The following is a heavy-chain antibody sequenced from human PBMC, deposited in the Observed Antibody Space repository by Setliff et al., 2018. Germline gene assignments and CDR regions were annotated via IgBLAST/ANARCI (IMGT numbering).Heavy chain of an antibody. V-gene: IGHV4-34*10. CDR1: GGTFSYYH. CDR3: ARHSGRYYVPGTFDS. Sequence: SETLSLTCAASGGTFSYYHWTWIRQPPGKGLEWVGEINHTGTTKYNPSLQSRVTMTTDTSTSTAYMELSSLRSDDTAIYFCARHSGRYYVPGTFDSWGQGTLVTVSS. J-gene: IGHJ4*02. D-gene: IGHD1-26*01. CDR2: INHTGTT.